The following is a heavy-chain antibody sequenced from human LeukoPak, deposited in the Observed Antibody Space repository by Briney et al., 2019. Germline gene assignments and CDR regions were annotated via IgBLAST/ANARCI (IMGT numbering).Heavy chain of an antibody. D-gene: IGHD3-22*01. CDR1: GGSISSSSYY. CDR3: ARAPYDSSGYYYVNLVLNYYGMDV. CDR2: IYYSGST. J-gene: IGHJ6*02. Sequence: PSETLSLTCTVSGGSISSSSYYWGWIRQPPGKGLEWIGSIYYSGSTYYNPSLKSRVTISVDTSKNQFSLKLSSVTAADTAVYYCARAPYDSSGYYYVNLVLNYYGMDVWGQGTTVTVSS. V-gene: IGHV4-39*01.